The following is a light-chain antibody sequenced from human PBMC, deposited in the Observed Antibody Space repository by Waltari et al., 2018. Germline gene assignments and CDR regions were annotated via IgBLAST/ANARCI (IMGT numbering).Light chain of an antibody. Sequence: EIVMTQSPATLSVSPGERATLSCRASESVSSNLAWYQQNPGQAPRLLIYDASTRATGFPARFSGGGSGTEFTLTISGLQSEDFAVYYCQQYNNLPRTFGQGTKVEI. J-gene: IGKJ1*01. CDR3: QQYNNLPRT. CDR1: ESVSSN. CDR2: DAS. V-gene: IGKV3-15*01.